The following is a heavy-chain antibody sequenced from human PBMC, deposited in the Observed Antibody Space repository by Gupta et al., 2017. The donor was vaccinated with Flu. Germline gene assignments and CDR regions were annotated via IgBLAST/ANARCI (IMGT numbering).Heavy chain of an antibody. CDR1: NNAW. Sequence: NNAWMTWVRQAPGKGLEWVGRIKRKSDGETTDYAAPVKGRFTVSRDHSKHTLYLQMNSLKTEDTAVYYCTTIVLVGEFDYWGQGTLVAVSS. J-gene: IGHJ4*02. CDR3: TTIVLVGEFDY. CDR2: IKRKSDGETT. V-gene: IGHV3-15*01. D-gene: IGHD2-15*01.